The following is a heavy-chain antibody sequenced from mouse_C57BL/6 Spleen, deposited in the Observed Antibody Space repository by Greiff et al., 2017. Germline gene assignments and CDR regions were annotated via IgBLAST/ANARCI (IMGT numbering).Heavy chain of an antibody. J-gene: IGHJ2*01. D-gene: IGHD2-4*01. V-gene: IGHV1-22*01. CDR1: GYTFTDYN. Sequence: EVQLQQSGPELAKPGASVKMSCKASGYTFTDYNMHWVKQSHGKSLEWIGYINPNNGGTSYNQKFKGKATLTVNKSSSTAYMELRSLTSEDSAVYYSACYDYDGGGFDYWGQGTTLTVSS. CDR3: ACYDYDGGGFDY. CDR2: INPNNGGT.